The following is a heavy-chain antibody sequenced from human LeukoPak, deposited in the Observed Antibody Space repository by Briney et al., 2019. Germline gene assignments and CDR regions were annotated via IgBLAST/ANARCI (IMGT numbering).Heavy chain of an antibody. CDR3: ARGRTLNGYCSSTSCRYYFDY. Sequence: QSSETLSLTCAVYGGSFSGYYWSWIRQPPGKGLEWIGEINHSGSTNYNPSLKSRVTISVDTSKNQFSLKLSSVTAADTAVYYCARGRTLNGYCSSTSCRYYFDYWGQGTLVTVSS. J-gene: IGHJ4*02. CDR2: INHSGST. D-gene: IGHD2-2*01. CDR1: GGSFSGYY. V-gene: IGHV4-34*01.